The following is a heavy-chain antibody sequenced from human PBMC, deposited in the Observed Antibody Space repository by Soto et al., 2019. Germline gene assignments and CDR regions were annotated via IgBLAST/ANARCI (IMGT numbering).Heavy chain of an antibody. Sequence: EVQLLESGGGLVQPGGSLRLSCVASGFTFSYYTMXWVXXXXXXGLGWVSGIRNSRVTFSYADSVKGRFTISRDNFKXXXXXXXXXXXXXXXXVYYCAAPVPAPTHYDYYDMDVWCQGTTVTVSS. CDR2: IRNSRVTF. D-gene: IGHD2-2*01. CDR3: AAPVPAPTHYDYYDMDV. J-gene: IGHJ6*02. CDR1: GFTFSYYT. V-gene: IGHV3-23*01.